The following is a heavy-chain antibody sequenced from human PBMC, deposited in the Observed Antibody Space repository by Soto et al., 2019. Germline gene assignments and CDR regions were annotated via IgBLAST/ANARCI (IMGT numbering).Heavy chain of an antibody. J-gene: IGHJ6*02. V-gene: IGHV1-69*02. CDR2: IIPILGET. D-gene: IGHD3-16*01. CDR3: AGGLGGRMED. CDR1: GTIFSSYT. Sequence: QVQLVQSGAEVKKPGSSVRVSCKASGTIFSSYTISWVRQAPGQGLEWMGRIIPILGETNSAQKFQGRVTPNADKSNKHAYMELNRLGLEDKALEYCAGGLGGRMEDWGQGTTVTVSS.